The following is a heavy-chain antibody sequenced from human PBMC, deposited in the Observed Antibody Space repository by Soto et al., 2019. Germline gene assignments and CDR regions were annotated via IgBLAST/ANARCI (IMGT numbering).Heavy chain of an antibody. J-gene: IGHJ6*02. CDR1: GGSISSYY. V-gene: IGHV4-59*01. CDR3: ARLHSGSYYYGMDV. Sequence: QVQLQESGPGLVKPSETLSLTCTVSGGSISSYYWSWIRQPLGKGLEWIGYIYYSGSTNYNPSLKSRVTISVDTSKNQFSLKLSSVTAADTAVYYCARLHSGSYYYGMDVWGQGTTVTVSS. CDR2: IYYSGST. D-gene: IGHD3-10*01.